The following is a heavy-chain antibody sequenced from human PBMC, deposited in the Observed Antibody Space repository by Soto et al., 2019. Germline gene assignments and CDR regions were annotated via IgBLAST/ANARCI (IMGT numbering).Heavy chain of an antibody. J-gene: IGHJ6*02. V-gene: IGHV3-21*01. D-gene: IGHD6-19*01. Sequence: EVQLVESGGGLVKPGGSLRLSCAASGFTFSSYSMNWVRQAPGKGLEWVSSISSSSSYIYYADSVKGRFTISRDNAKNSLYLQMNSLRAEDTAVYYCARDTSVAVAGTRYYYYGMDVWGQGTTVTVSS. CDR2: ISSSSSYI. CDR3: ARDTSVAVAGTRYYYYGMDV. CDR1: GFTFSSYS.